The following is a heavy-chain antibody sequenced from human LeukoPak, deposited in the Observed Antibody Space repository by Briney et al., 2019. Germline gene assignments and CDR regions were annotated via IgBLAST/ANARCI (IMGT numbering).Heavy chain of an antibody. CDR2: INTGGDST. J-gene: IGHJ4*02. V-gene: IGHV3-23*01. Sequence: GGSLRLSCAASGFTFNNYVVSWVRQAPGKGPEWVSAINTGGDSTYYADSVKGRFTISRDNSKNTLYLQMNSLRAEDTAVYYCATTMVRGVIMRYYFDYWGQGTLVTVSS. CDR3: ATTMVRGVIMRYYFDY. CDR1: GFTFNNYV. D-gene: IGHD3-10*01.